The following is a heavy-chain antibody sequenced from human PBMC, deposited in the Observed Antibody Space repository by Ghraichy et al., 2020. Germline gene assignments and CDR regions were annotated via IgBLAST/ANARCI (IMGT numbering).Heavy chain of an antibody. CDR1: GGSISSYY. CDR2: IYYSGST. V-gene: IGHV4-59*01. CDR3: AGTGPDFWSGSEPSYYFDY. D-gene: IGHD3-3*01. Sequence: SETLSLTCTVSGGSISSYYWSWIRQPPGKGLEWIGYIYYSGSTNYNPSLKSRVTISVDTSKNQFSLKLSSVTAADTAVYYCAGTGPDFWSGSEPSYYFDYWGQGTLVTVSS. J-gene: IGHJ4*02.